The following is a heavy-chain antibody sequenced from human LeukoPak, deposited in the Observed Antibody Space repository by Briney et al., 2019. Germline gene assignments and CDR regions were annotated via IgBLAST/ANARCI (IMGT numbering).Heavy chain of an antibody. CDR3: ARGPYGDYAHYFDY. CDR1: KFTFSNSW. Sequence: GGSLRLSCEASKFTFSNSWMHWVRQAPGKGLEWVSYISGSGSTIYYADSLKGRFTISRDNAKNSLYLQMNSLRAEDTAVYYCARGPYGDYAHYFDYWGQGTLVTVSS. D-gene: IGHD4-17*01. CDR2: ISGSGSTI. V-gene: IGHV3-48*03. J-gene: IGHJ4*02.